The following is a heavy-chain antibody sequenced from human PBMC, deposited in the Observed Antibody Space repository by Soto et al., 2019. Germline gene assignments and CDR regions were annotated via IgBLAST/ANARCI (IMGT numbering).Heavy chain of an antibody. V-gene: IGHV1-69*02. Sequence: SVKVSCKASGGTFSSYTISWVRQAPGQGLEWMGRIIPILGIANYAQKFQGRVTITADKSTSTADMELSSLRSEDTAVYYCARVMSVTGSIAYWVQGTLVTVSS. CDR3: ARVMSVTGSIAY. J-gene: IGHJ4*02. D-gene: IGHD4-4*01. CDR1: GGTFSSYT. CDR2: IIPILGIA.